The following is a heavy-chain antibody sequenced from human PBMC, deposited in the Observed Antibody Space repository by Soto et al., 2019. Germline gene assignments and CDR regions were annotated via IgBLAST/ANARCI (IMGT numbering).Heavy chain of an antibody. CDR2: IYPGDSDT. CDR3: ASLAYCGGDCYYDAFDI. Sequence: GESLKISCKGPGYSFTSYWIVWVRQMPGKGLEWMGIIYPGDSDTRYSTSFQGPVTISADKSISTAYLQWSSLKASDTAMYYCASLAYCGGDCYYDAFDIWGQGTMVTVSS. CDR1: GYSFTSYW. V-gene: IGHV5-51*01. J-gene: IGHJ3*02. D-gene: IGHD2-21*02.